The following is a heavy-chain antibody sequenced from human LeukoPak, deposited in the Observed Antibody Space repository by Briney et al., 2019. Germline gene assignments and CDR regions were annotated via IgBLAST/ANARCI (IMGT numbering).Heavy chain of an antibody. J-gene: IGHJ4*02. CDR3: ARDLGGFGELETFFDY. CDR1: GGSISSGDYY. V-gene: IGHV4-30-4*01. Sequence: SETLSLTCTVSGGSISSGDYYWSWIRQPPGKGLEWIGYIYYSGSTYYNPSLKSRVTISVDTSKNQFSLKLSSVTAADTAVYYCARDLGGFGELETFFDYWGQGTLVTVSS. CDR2: IYYSGST. D-gene: IGHD3-10*01.